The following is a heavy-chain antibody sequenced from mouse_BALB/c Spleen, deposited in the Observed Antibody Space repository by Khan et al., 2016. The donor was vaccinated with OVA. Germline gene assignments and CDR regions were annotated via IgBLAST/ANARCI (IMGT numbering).Heavy chain of an antibody. CDR3: AEHLTGSFAY. CDR1: GFTFSSSS. Sequence: EVALVASGGDLVKPGGSLKLSCAASGFTFSSSSMSLVRQPPDKRLEWVASLSRGGDYTYYPDSVKGRFTISRDNAKHTLYLPMRDLKSADTAMSGCAEHLTGSFAYGGQGTLVTVSA. J-gene: IGHJ3*01. D-gene: IGHD4-1*01. V-gene: IGHV5-6*01. CDR2: LSRGGDYT.